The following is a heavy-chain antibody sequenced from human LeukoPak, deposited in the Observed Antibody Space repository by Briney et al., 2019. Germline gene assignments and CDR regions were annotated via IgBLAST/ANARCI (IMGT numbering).Heavy chain of an antibody. V-gene: IGHV1-8*01. CDR3: ARSPPYYDFWSGYIYYYYYGMDV. Sequence: ASVQVSCKASGYTFTSYDINWVRQATGQGLEWMGWMNPNSGNTGYAQKFQGRVTMTRNTSISTAYMELSSLRSEDTAVYYCARSPPYYDFWSGYIYYYYYGMDVWGQGTTVTVSS. CDR1: GYTFTSYD. D-gene: IGHD3-3*01. J-gene: IGHJ6*02. CDR2: MNPNSGNT.